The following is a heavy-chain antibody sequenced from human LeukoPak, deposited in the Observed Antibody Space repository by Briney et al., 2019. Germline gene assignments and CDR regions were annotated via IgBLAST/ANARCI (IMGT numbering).Heavy chain of an antibody. CDR3: ARGGWYSSSWSFDY. J-gene: IGHJ4*02. D-gene: IGHD6-13*01. Sequence: SETLSLTCTVSGGSISTYYWSWVRQPPGKGLEWIGYIYYSGGTNYNPSLTSRVTISVDTSKNQFSLKLSSVTAADTAVYYCARGGWYSSSWSFDYWGQGTLVTVSS. CDR2: IYYSGGT. CDR1: GGSISTYY. V-gene: IGHV4-59*01.